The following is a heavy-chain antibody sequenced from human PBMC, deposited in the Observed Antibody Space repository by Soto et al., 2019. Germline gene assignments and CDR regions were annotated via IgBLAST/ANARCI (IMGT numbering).Heavy chain of an antibody. CDR2: INPNSGGT. V-gene: IGHV1-2*02. Sequence: QVQLVQSGAEVKKPGASVKVSCKASGYTFTGYYMHWVRQAPGQGLEWMGWINPNSGGTNYAQKLQSSVTMTSDTSISAAYMELSRLRSDATAVYYCEREIVHSSSGPDAFDIWGQGTMVTVSS. D-gene: IGHD6-13*01. CDR1: GYTFTGYY. CDR3: EREIVHSSSGPDAFDI. J-gene: IGHJ3*02.